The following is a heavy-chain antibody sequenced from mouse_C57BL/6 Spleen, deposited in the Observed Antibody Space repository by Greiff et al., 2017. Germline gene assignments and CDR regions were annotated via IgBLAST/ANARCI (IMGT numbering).Heavy chain of an antibody. Sequence: QVQLQQPGAELVKPGASVKLSCKASGYTFTSYWMHWVKQRPGRGLEWIGRIDPNSGGTKYNEKVKSTATLTVDKPASTAYMQRSSLTSEDSAVYYCARGAHEGYFDVWGTGTTVTVSS. CDR1: GYTFTSYW. CDR3: ARGAHEGYFDV. J-gene: IGHJ1*03. CDR2: IDPNSGGT. V-gene: IGHV1-72*01.